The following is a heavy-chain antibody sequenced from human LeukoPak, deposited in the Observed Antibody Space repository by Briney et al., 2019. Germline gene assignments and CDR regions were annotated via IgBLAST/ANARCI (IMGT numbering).Heavy chain of an antibody. D-gene: IGHD4-23*01. V-gene: IGHV3-74*01. CDR2: INVDGSVK. J-gene: IGHJ4*02. CDR3: VRDLILVDTPGDDFDY. Sequence: GGSLRLSRAASGFTFSKYWMHWVRQVPGKGLVWVSRINVDGSVKSYADSVKGRFTISRDNAKNTVSLQMNSLRAEDTAVYYCVRDLILVDTPGDDFDYWGQGALVTVSS. CDR1: GFTFSKYW.